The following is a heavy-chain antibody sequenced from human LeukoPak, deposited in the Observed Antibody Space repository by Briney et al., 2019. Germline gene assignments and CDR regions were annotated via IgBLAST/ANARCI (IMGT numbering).Heavy chain of an antibody. D-gene: IGHD6-19*01. J-gene: IGHJ4*02. CDR3: ATITGIAVAGTGYYFDY. CDR1: GYTFTSFA. Sequence: ASVKVSCKASGYTFTSFAMNWVRQAPGQGLEWMGWISAYNGNTNYAQKLQGRVTMTTDTSTSTAYMELRSLRSDDTAVYYCATITGIAVAGTGYYFDYWGQGTLVTVSS. V-gene: IGHV1-18*01. CDR2: ISAYNGNT.